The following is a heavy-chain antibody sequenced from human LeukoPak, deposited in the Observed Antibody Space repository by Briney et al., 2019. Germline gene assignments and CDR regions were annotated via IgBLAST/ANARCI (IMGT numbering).Heavy chain of an antibody. V-gene: IGHV1-18*01. CDR3: ARNDPRSSGWYWYYYYGMDV. J-gene: IGHJ6*02. D-gene: IGHD6-13*01. CDR1: GYTFTSYG. CDR2: ISAYNGNT. Sequence: ASVKVSCKASGYTFTSYGISWVRQAPGQGLEWMGWISAYNGNTNYAQKLQGRVTMTTDTSTSTAYMELRSLRSDDTAVYYCARNDPRSSGWYWYYYYGMDVWGQGTTVTVSS.